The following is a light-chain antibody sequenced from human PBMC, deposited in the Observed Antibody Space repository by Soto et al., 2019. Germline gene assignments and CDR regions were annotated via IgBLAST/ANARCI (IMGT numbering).Light chain of an antibody. CDR2: TGS. J-gene: IGKJ1*01. CDR3: QQTLSFPPT. CDR1: QAIDSW. Sequence: DIQMTQSPSSVSASVGDRVTITCRVSQAIDSWLAWYQQKPGEAPKLLIFTGSLLHSGVPPRFSGSGSGTDFTLTISSLQPEDFATYYCQQTLSFPPTFGQGTKVDIK. V-gene: IGKV1-12*01.